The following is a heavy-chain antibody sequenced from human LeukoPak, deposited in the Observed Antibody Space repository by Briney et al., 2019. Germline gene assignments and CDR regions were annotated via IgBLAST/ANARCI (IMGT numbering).Heavy chain of an antibody. V-gene: IGHV1-24*01. D-gene: IGHD3-9*01. CDR2: FDPEHCEM. J-gene: IGHJ4*02. CDR3: ATGGPWDLLKY. Sequence: QAPGKXLEWMGGFDPEHCEMIYAQKLQGRVTMTEDRSTDTAYMELSSLRSEDTAVYYCATGGPWDLLKYWGQGTLVTVSS.